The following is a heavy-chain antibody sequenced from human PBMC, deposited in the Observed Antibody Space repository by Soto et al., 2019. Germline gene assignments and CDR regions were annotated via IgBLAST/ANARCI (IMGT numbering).Heavy chain of an antibody. CDR1: GFSIRDYW. CDR2: IKQDGSEK. D-gene: IGHD1-1*01. J-gene: IGHJ6*03. Sequence: EEQLVESGGGLVQPGGSLRLSCAASGFSIRDYWMTWVHQAPGKGLDWVANIKQDGSEKFYVDSLKGRFTISRDNAKNSVYLLMNSLRADDTAVYYCARGKDGRRAGTYYFDMDVWGKGTTVTLSS. V-gene: IGHV3-7*01. CDR3: ARGKDGRRAGTYYFDMDV.